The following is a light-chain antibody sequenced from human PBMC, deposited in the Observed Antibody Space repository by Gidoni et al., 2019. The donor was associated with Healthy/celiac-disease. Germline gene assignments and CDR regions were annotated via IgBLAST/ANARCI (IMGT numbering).Light chain of an antibody. Sequence: DLQMTPSPSTPSASVGDRVTITCRASQSISSWLAWYQQKPGKAPKLLIYDASSLESGVPSRFSGSGSGTEFTLTISSLQPDDFATYYCQQYNSYSGTFGQGTKVEIK. V-gene: IGKV1-5*01. CDR2: DAS. CDR1: QSISSW. J-gene: IGKJ1*01. CDR3: QQYNSYSGT.